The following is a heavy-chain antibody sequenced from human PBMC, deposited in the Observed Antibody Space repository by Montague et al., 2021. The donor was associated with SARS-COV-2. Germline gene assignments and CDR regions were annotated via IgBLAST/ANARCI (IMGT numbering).Heavy chain of an antibody. CDR2: ISSSSSTI. CDR1: GFTFSSYN. D-gene: IGHD1-26*01. J-gene: IGHJ6*02. Sequence: SLRLSCAASGFTFSSYNMNWVRQAPGKGLEWVSYISSSSSTIYYPDSVKGRFTISRDNAKDSLYLRMNSLRDEDTAVFYCARVVGPTSYYYYGMDVWGQGTTVTVSS. CDR3: ARVVGPTSYYYYGMDV. V-gene: IGHV3-48*02.